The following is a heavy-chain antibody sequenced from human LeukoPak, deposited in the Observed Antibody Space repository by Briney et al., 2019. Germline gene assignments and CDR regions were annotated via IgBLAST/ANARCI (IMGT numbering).Heavy chain of an antibody. J-gene: IGHJ6*02. CDR2: IDPSDSYT. CDR1: GYSFTSYW. CDR3: ARWNYYGSGSYSFNYYYYYGMDV. Sequence: GESLKISCKGSGYSFTSYWISWVRQMPGKGLEWMGRIDPSDSYTNYSPSFQGHVTISADKSISTAYLQWSSLKASDTAMYYCARWNYYGSGSYSFNYYYYYGMDVWGQGTTVTVSS. D-gene: IGHD3-10*01. V-gene: IGHV5-10-1*01.